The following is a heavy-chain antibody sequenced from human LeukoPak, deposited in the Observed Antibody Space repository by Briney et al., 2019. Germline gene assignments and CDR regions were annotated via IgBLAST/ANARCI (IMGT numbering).Heavy chain of an antibody. J-gene: IGHJ4*02. D-gene: IGHD1-14*01. Sequence: PGGSLRLSCAASGFTFSSYSMNWVRQAPGKGLEWVSYISSSSSTIYYADSVKGRFTISRDNAKNSLYLQMNSLRAEDTAVYYCARDLGDEPLEYWGQGTLVTVSS. V-gene: IGHV3-48*04. CDR1: GFTFSSYS. CDR2: ISSSSSTI. CDR3: ARDLGDEPLEY.